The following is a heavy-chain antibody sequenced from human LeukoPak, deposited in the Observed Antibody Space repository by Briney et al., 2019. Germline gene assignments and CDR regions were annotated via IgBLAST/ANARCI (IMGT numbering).Heavy chain of an antibody. D-gene: IGHD4-23*01. CDR3: ARDDYGGNN. J-gene: IGHJ4*02. CDR1: GYTFTSYG. CDR2: ISAYNGNT. V-gene: IGHV1-18*01. Sequence: ASVKVSCKASGYTFTSYGISWVRQAPGQGLEWMGWISAYNGNTNYAQKLQGRVTITADESTSTAYMELSSLRSEDTAVYYCARDDYGGNNWGQGTLVTVSS.